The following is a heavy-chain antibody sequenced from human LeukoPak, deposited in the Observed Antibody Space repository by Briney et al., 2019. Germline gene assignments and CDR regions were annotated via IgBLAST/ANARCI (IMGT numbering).Heavy chain of an antibody. CDR1: GYSISSGYY. V-gene: IGHV4-38-2*02. Sequence: SETLSLTCTVSGYSISSGYYWGWIRQPPGKGLEWIGSIYHSGSTYYNPSRKSRVTISVDTSKNQFSLKLSSVTAADTALYYCSRRVGVALDYWGQGTLVTVSS. CDR3: SRRVGVALDY. J-gene: IGHJ4*02. D-gene: IGHD2-21*01. CDR2: IYHSGST.